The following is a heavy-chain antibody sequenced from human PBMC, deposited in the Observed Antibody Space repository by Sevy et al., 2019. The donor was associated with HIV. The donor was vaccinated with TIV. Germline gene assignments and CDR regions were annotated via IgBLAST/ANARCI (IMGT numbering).Heavy chain of an antibody. CDR3: STDPIIVLLVTDGMDV. Sequence: GGSLRLSCAASGFTFTYAWMSWVRQAPGKGLEWVGRIKSKADGGTIDYAAPVKGRFTISRDDSKNTLYLQMNSLKTEDTGVYYCSTDPIIVLLVTDGMDVWGQWTTVTVSS. CDR1: GFTFTYAW. V-gene: IGHV3-15*01. D-gene: IGHD2-8*02. J-gene: IGHJ6*02. CDR2: IKSKADGGTI.